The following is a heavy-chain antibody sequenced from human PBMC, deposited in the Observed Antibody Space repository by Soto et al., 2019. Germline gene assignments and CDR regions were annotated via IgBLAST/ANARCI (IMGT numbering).Heavy chain of an antibody. CDR3: ARSGAVAGTRAPFDY. V-gene: IGHV3-33*01. CDR2: IWYDGSNK. Sequence: QVQLVESGGGVVQPGRSLRLSCAASGFTFSSYGMHWVRQAPGKGLEWVAVIWYDGSNKYYADSVKGRFTISRDNSKNTLYLQMNSLRAEDTAVYYCARSGAVAGTRAPFDYWGQGTLVTVSS. D-gene: IGHD6-19*01. J-gene: IGHJ4*02. CDR1: GFTFSSYG.